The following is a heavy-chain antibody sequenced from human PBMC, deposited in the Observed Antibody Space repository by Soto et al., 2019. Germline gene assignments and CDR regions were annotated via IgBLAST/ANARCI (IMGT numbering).Heavy chain of an antibody. CDR3: ARSDLPLRHSRTGSWYFDL. CDR1: GYTFTSYA. CDR2: INAGNGNT. J-gene: IGHJ2*01. Sequence: AKVSCKSSGYTFTSYAMHWVRQAPGQRLEWMGWINAGNGNTKYSQKFQGRVTITRDTSASTAYMELSSLRSEDTAVYYCARSDLPLRHSRTGSWYFDLWGRGTLVTVS. D-gene: IGHD3-10*01. V-gene: IGHV1-3*01.